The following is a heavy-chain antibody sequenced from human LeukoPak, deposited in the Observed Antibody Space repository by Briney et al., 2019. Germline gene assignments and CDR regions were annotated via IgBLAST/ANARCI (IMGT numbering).Heavy chain of an antibody. CDR2: ISYDGSNK. J-gene: IGHJ5*02. D-gene: IGHD3-10*01. Sequence: GRSLRLSCAASGFTFSSYGMHWVRQAPGKGLEWVAVISYDGSNKYYADSVKGRFTISRDNSKNTLYLQMNSLRAEDTAVYYCAKVGVEDYYGSGSYLSWFDPWGQGTLVTVSS. V-gene: IGHV3-30*18. CDR3: AKVGVEDYYGSGSYLSWFDP. CDR1: GFTFSSYG.